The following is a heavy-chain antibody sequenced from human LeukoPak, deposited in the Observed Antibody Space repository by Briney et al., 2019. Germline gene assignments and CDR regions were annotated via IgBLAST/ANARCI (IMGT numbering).Heavy chain of an antibody. CDR1: GGSISSYY. CDR2: IYYSGST. CDR3: ARVESYPLRNAFDI. V-gene: IGHV4-59*01. Sequence: SETLSLTCTVSGGSISSYYWSWIRQPPGKGLEWIGYIYYSGSTNYKSSLKSRVTISVDTSKNQFSLKLSSVTAADTAVYYCARVESYPLRNAFDIWGQGTMVTVSS. D-gene: IGHD1-14*01. J-gene: IGHJ3*02.